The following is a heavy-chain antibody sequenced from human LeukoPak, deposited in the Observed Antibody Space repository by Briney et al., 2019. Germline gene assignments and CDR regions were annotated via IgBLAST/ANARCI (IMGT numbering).Heavy chain of an antibody. CDR3: TKRPSTDGYNS. V-gene: IGHV3-23*01. D-gene: IGHD5-24*01. CDR2: ISGSGDNT. J-gene: IGHJ5*02. CDR1: GFTFSTYA. Sequence: GGSLRLSCAVSGFTFSTYAMSWVRQAPGKGLEWVLVISGSGDNTYYADSVKGRFTISRDNFKNTLYLQMNSLRAEDTALYYCTKRPSTDGYNSWGQGTLVTVSS.